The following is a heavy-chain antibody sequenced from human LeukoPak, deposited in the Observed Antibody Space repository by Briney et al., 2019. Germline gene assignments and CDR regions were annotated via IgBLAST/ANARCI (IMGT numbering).Heavy chain of an antibody. CDR1: GFTFSSYS. CDR3: ARVGGGFEDYYYDTKVPIKALGAFDI. J-gene: IGHJ3*02. V-gene: IGHV3-7*01. CDR2: IKQDGSEK. D-gene: IGHD3-22*01. Sequence: PGGSLRLSCAASGFTFSSYSMNWVRQAPGKGLEWVANIKQDGSEKYYVVSVKGRFTISRDNAKNSLYLQTNSLRAEDTAVYYCARVGGGFEDYYYDTKVPIKALGAFDIWGQGTMVTVSS.